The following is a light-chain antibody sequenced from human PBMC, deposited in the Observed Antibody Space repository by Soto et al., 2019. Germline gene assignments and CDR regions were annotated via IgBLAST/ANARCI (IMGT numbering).Light chain of an antibody. CDR3: QQYEYGTRT. V-gene: IGKV3-20*01. J-gene: IGKJ5*01. CDR1: QSVSNXY. Sequence: ELELTNSRGTLSLSPGERATHSCSASQSVSNXYFAWYQQKPGQAPRLLIDAASNKATGSPDRLSGSGSATEFTLTISSLQSEDFAVYYFQQYEYGTRTFGQGTRLEIK. CDR2: AAS.